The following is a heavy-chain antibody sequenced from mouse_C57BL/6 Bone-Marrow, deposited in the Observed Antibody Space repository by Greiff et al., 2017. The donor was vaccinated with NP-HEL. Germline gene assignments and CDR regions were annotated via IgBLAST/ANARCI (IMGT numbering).Heavy chain of an antibody. J-gene: IGHJ3*01. Sequence: QVQLQQPGAELVRPGSSVKLSCKASGYTFTSYWMHWVKQRPIQGLEWIGNIDPSDSETHYNQKFKDKATLTVDKSSSTAYMQLSSLTSEDSAVYYCARLGYDGGPWFAYWGQGTLVTVSA. D-gene: IGHD2-2*01. V-gene: IGHV1-52*01. CDR2: IDPSDSET. CDR1: GYTFTSYW. CDR3: ARLGYDGGPWFAY.